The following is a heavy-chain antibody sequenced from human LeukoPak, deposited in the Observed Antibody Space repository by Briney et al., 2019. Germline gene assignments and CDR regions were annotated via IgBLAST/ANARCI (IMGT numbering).Heavy chain of an antibody. CDR3: ARDPRGGNWYFDL. V-gene: IGHV4-31*03. Sequence: SETLSLTCTVSGGSISRGGYYWSWIRQHPGKGLEWIGYIYYSGSTYYNPSLKSRVTISVDTSKNQFSLKLSSVTAADTAVYYCARDPRGGNWYFDLWGRGTLVTVSS. CDR1: GGSISRGGYY. D-gene: IGHD2-15*01. CDR2: IYYSGST. J-gene: IGHJ2*01.